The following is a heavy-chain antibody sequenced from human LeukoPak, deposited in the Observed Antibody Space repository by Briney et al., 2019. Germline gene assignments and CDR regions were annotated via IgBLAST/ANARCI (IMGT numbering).Heavy chain of an antibody. V-gene: IGHV4-4*07. J-gene: IGHJ4*02. CDR3: ARGRGRLLWFGSFDY. D-gene: IGHD3-10*01. CDR1: GGSISSHY. Sequence: SETLSLTCNVSGGSISSHYWSWIRQPAGKGLEWIGRIYTSGSTNYNPSLKSRVTMSIDASKNQFSLRLSSVTAADTAVYYCARGRGRLLWFGSFDYWGQGTLVTVSS. CDR2: IYTSGST.